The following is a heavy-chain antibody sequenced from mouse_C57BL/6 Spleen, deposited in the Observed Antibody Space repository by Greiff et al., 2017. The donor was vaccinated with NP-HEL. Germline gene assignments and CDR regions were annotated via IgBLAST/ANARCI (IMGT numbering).Heavy chain of an antibody. V-gene: IGHV5-16*01. J-gene: IGHJ1*03. D-gene: IGHD2-5*01. Sequence: EVQLQQSEGGLVQPGSSMKLSCTASGFTFSDYYMAWVRQVPEKGLEWVANINYDGSSTYYLDSLKSRFIISRDNAKNILYLQMSSLKSEDTATYYCARVYYSNYPWYFDVWGTGTTVTVSS. CDR3: ARVYYSNYPWYFDV. CDR1: GFTFSDYY. CDR2: INYDGSST.